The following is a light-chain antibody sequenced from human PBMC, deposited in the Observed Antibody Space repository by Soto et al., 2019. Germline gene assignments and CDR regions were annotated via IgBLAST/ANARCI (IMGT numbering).Light chain of an antibody. CDR1: QGISRW. J-gene: IGKJ1*01. CDR3: QHYNTYSGT. V-gene: IGKV1-5*01. CDR2: DGS. Sequence: DIQMTQSPSTLSASVGDRVTITCRASQGISRWLAWYQQKPGKAPKLLIYDGSSLESGVPSRLSGSGSGTEFTLTISSLQPDDFATYYCQHYNTYSGTFGQGTKVDIK.